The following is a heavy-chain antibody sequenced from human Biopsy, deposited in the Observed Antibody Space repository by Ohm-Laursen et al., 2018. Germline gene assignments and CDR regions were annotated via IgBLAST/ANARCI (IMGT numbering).Heavy chain of an antibody. CDR1: GPIFSDYY. J-gene: IGHJ6*02. CDR2: ISARDGVV. V-gene: IGHV3-11*01. D-gene: IGHD3-22*01. Sequence: SLRLSCAASGPIFSDYYMSWIRQAPGKGLEWIAYISARDGVVYYADSVKGRFTISRDNTNNSLYLQMTGLRPEDTAVFYCARGKYKDFSTGLPRPYHYTLDFWGPGTTVTVSS. CDR3: ARGKYKDFSTGLPRPYHYTLDF.